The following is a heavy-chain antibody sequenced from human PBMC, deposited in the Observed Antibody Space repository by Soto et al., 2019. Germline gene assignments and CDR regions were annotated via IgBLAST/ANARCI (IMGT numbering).Heavy chain of an antibody. CDR1: GYSISSGYY. Sequence: SETLSLTCAVSGYSISSGYYWGWIRQPPGKGLEWIGSIYHSGSTYYNPSLKSRVTISVDTSKNQFSLKLSSVTAADTAVYYCARLYDSSGFDWFDHWGQGTLVTVSS. CDR2: IYHSGST. J-gene: IGHJ5*02. D-gene: IGHD3-22*01. CDR3: ARLYDSSGFDWFDH. V-gene: IGHV4-38-2*01.